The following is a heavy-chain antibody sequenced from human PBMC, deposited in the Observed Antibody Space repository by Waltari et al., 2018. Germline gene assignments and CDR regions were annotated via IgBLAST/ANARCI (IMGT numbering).Heavy chain of an antibody. D-gene: IGHD3-3*01. CDR3: ARNGSDFSFDQ. V-gene: IGHV3-74*03. Sequence: ELQLVESGGGLVQPGGSLRLSCAASGFTFSNYWMHWVRHAPGNGLVWVARINNDGPSVTYADSVKGSFTIARDNAKNTLYLKLDSVRADDAAVYFCARNGSDFSFDQWGQGTRVTVSS. J-gene: IGHJ4*02. CDR2: INNDGPSV. CDR1: GFTFSNYW.